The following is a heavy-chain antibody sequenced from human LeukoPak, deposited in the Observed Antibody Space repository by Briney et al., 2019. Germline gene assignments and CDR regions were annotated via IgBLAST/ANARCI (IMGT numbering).Heavy chain of an antibody. CDR2: IYYSGST. V-gene: IGHV4-39*01. D-gene: IGHD6-13*01. CDR3: ARQMQQLLNYYYYYYMDV. CDR1: GGSISSSSYY. Sequence: PSETLSLTCTVSGGSISSSSYYWGWLRQPPGTGLEWFGSIYYSGSTYYNPSLKSRVTISVDTTKNQFSLKLSSVTAADTAVYYCARQMQQLLNYYYYYYMDVWGKGTTVTISS. J-gene: IGHJ6*03.